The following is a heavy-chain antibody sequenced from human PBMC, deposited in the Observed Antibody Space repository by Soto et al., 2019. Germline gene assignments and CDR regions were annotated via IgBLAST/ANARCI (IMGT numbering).Heavy chain of an antibody. D-gene: IGHD2-21*02. CDR1: GFTFSDYY. CDR2: ISSSGSTI. Sequence: GGSLRLSCAASGFTFSDYYMSWIRQAPGKGLEWVSYISSSGSTIYYADSVKGRFTISRDNAKNSLYLQMNSLRAEDTAVYYCARDPTVVTPAREDWFDPWGQGTLVTVSS. V-gene: IGHV3-11*01. J-gene: IGHJ5*02. CDR3: ARDPTVVTPAREDWFDP.